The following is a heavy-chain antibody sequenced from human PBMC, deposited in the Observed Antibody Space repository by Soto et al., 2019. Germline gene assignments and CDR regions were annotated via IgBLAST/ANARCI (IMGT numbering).Heavy chain of an antibody. V-gene: IGHV4-30-4*01. Sequence: QVQLQESGPGLVKPSQTLSLTCTVSGGSISSGDYYWSWVRQPPGKGLEWIGYIYYSGSTYYNPSLKSPVTISVDTSKNQFSLKLSSVTAADTAVYYCARDRDGAYGFDYWGQGTLVTVSS. CDR3: ARDRDGAYGFDY. CDR2: IYYSGST. D-gene: IGHD4-17*01. CDR1: GGSISSGDYY. J-gene: IGHJ4*02.